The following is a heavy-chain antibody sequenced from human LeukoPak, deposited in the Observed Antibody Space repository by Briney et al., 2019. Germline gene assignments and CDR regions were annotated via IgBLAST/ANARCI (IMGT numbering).Heavy chain of an antibody. D-gene: IGHD6-13*01. J-gene: IGHJ4*02. CDR1: GLTFNTYP. V-gene: IGHV3-23*01. CDR2: ISGGGDAT. Sequence: GGSLRLSCVASGLTFNTYPMAWVRQAPGKGLEWVSRISGGGDATCYTDSVKGRFTISRDNSKNTLFLQMNSRRAEDTAIYFCATDSNPFDFWGQGTLVTVSS. CDR3: ATDSNPFDF.